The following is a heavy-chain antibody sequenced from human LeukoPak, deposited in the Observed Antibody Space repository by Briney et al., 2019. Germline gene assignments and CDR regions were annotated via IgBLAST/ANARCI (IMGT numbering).Heavy chain of an antibody. J-gene: IGHJ6*03. CDR1: NGSISSDTYF. D-gene: IGHD3-10*01. V-gene: IGHV4-61*02. CDR3: ARAVRAGGLLWFGELSGYYYYMDV. CDR2: MSSSGIS. Sequence: NPSQTLSLTCTVSNGSISSDTYFWSWIRQPAGKGLEWIGRMSSSGISTYSPSLKSRVTISIDTSRNQFSMNLNSVTAADTAVYYCARAVRAGGLLWFGELSGYYYYMDVWGKGTTVTVSS.